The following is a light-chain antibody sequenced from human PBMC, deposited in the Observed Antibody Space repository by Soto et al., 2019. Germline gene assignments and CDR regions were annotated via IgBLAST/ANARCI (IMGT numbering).Light chain of an antibody. J-gene: IGLJ1*01. V-gene: IGLV2-14*03. CDR3: SSYTSISTYV. CDR2: DVS. CDR1: SSDVGGYNY. Sequence: QSVLTQPASVSGSPGQSITISCTGTSSDVGGYNYVSWYQHRPGKAPKLMIYDVSNRPSGVSNRFSGSKSGNTASLTISGLQAEDEADYYCSSYTSISTYVFGTGTKLTVL.